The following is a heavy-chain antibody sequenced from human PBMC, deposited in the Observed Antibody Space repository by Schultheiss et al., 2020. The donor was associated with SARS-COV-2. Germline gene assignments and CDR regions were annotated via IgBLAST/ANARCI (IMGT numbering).Heavy chain of an antibody. Sequence: GESLKISCAASGFTFSSYEMNWVRQAPGKGLEWVSYISSSGSTIYYADSVKGRFTISRDNAKNSLYLQMNSLRAEDTAVYYCAKDSLDYYDFWSGPGYWGQGTLVTVSS. V-gene: IGHV3-48*03. J-gene: IGHJ4*02. D-gene: IGHD3-3*01. CDR1: GFTFSSYE. CDR3: AKDSLDYYDFWSGPGY. CDR2: ISSSGSTI.